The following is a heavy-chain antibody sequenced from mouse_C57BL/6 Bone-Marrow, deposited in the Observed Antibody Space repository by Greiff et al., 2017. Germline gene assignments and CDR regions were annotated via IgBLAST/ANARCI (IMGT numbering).Heavy chain of an antibody. CDR3: TTLLRFAY. J-gene: IGHJ3*01. D-gene: IGHD1-1*01. V-gene: IGHV14-4*01. CDR1: GFNIKDDY. Sequence: VQLKQSGAELVRPGDSVKLSCTASGFNIKDDYMHWVKQRPEQGLEWIGWIDPENGDTEYASKFQGKATITADTSSNTAYLQLSSLTSEDTAVYYCTTLLRFAYWGQGTLVTVSA. CDR2: IDPENGDT.